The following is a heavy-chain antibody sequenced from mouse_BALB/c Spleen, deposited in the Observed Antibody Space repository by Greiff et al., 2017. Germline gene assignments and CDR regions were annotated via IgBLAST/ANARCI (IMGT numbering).Heavy chain of an antibody. Sequence: QVQLQQSGPELVKPGASVKISCKASGYAFSSSWMNWVKQRPGQGLEWIGRIYPGDGDTNYNGKFKGKATLTADKSSSTAYMQLSSMTSVDSAVYFCARGVNYGLYFDGWGAGTTVTVSA. V-gene: IGHV1-82*01. J-gene: IGHJ1*01. D-gene: IGHD1-1*01. CDR3: ARGVNYGLYFDG. CDR2: IYPGDGDT. CDR1: GYAFSSSW.